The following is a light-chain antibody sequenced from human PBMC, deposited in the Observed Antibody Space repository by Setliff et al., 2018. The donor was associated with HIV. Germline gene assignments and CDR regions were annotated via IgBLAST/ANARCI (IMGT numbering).Light chain of an antibody. Sequence: SYELTQPPSVSVAPGKTARITCGGNNIGSKSVHWYQQKPGQAPVLVIYYDSDRPSGIPERFSGSNSGNTATLTTTGVEAGEEADYYCQVWDSSSGLYVFGTGTKVTVL. CDR3: QVWDSSSGLYV. V-gene: IGLV3-21*04. J-gene: IGLJ1*01. CDR2: YDS. CDR1: NIGSKS.